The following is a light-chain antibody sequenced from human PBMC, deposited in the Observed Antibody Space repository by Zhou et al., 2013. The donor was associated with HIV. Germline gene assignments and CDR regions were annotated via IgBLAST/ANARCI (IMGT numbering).Light chain of an antibody. V-gene: IGKV1-39*01. CDR2: HVS. CDR1: LNIRES. CDR3: QQSYSIPVT. Sequence: IQMTQSPSIVSASPGDRVTITCRASLNIRESLNWYQHSPGKTPKLLIYHVSKLQSGVAPRFNGSGSGTDFTLTIDSLRPEDSASYYCQQSYSIPVTFGGGTKV. J-gene: IGKJ4*01.